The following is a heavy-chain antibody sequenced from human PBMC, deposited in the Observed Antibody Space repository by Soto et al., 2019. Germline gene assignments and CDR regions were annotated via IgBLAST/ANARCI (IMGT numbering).Heavy chain of an antibody. CDR3: AKRGRYSSGWYVSDY. Sequence: QVQLVESGGGVVQPGRSLRLSCAASGFTFSSYGMHWVCQAPGKGLEWVAVISYDGSNKYYADSVKGRFTISRDNSKNTLYLQMNSLRAEDTAVYYCAKRGRYSSGWYVSDYWGQGTLVTVSS. D-gene: IGHD6-19*01. V-gene: IGHV3-30*18. CDR1: GFTFSSYG. CDR2: ISYDGSNK. J-gene: IGHJ4*02.